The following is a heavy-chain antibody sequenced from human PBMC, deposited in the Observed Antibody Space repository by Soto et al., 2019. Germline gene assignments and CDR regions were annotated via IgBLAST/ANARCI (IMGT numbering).Heavy chain of an antibody. J-gene: IGHJ4*02. D-gene: IGHD2-21*01. CDR1: GFTFNNFA. CDR2: ISGTGGST. V-gene: IGHV3-23*01. Sequence: EVQLLESGGALVRPGGSLRLSCAASGFTFNNFAMNWVRQVPGKGLEWVAAISGTGGSTFYSDYLGGRFTISRDNSKNILFLQMKSLKAGDTAVYYCAKTSSASERDSPGWWGQGTLVTVSS. CDR3: AKTSSASERDSPGW.